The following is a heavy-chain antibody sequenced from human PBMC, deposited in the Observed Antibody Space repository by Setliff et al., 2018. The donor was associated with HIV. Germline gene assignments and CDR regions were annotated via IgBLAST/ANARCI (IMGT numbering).Heavy chain of an antibody. CDR1: GFTFSSYG. CDR3: ASPPSGWYGASDAFDI. CDR2: IWYDGSNK. J-gene: IGHJ3*02. V-gene: IGHV3-33*01. Sequence: GGSLRLSCAASGFTFSSYGMHWVRQAPGKGLEWVAVIWYDGSNKYYADSVKGRFTISRDNSKNTLYLQISSLKAEDTAVYYCASPPSGWYGASDAFDIWGQGTMVTVSS. D-gene: IGHD6-19*01.